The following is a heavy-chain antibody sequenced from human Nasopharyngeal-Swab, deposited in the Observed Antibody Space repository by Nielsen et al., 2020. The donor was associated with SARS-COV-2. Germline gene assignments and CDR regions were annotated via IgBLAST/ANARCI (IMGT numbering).Heavy chain of an antibody. D-gene: IGHD6-19*01. V-gene: IGHV3-74*01. J-gene: IGHJ4*02. CDR3: ARAPYSSGWTRGY. Sequence: GESLKISCAASGFTFSSYWMHWVRQAPGKGLVWVSRINSDGSSTNYADSVKGRFTISRDNAKNTLYLQMNSLRAEDTAVYYCARAPYSSGWTRGYWGQGFLVTVSS. CDR2: INSDGSST. CDR1: GFTFSSYW.